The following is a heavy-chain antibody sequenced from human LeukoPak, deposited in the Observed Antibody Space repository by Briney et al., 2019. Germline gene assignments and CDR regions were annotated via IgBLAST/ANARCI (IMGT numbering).Heavy chain of an antibody. CDR1: GFTFSSYA. Sequence: GRSLRLSCAASGFTFSSYAMHWVRQAPGKGLEWVAVISYDGSNKYYADSVKGRFTISRDNSKNTLYLQMNSLRAEDTAVYYCARDDGDILTGSRYFDSWGQEPWSPSPQ. V-gene: IGHV3-30*04. CDR3: ARDDGDILTGSRYFDS. D-gene: IGHD3-9*01. J-gene: IGHJ4*01. CDR2: ISYDGSNK.